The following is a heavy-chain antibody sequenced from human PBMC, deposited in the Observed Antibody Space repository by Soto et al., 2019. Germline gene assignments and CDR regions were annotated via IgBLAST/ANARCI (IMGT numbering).Heavy chain of an antibody. CDR1: GGSVSSGSYY. CDR3: ATTHKYYDFWSGYYRSNWFDP. Sequence: SETLSLTCTVSGGSVSSGSYYWSWIRQPPGKGLEWIGYIYYSRSTNYNPSLKSRVTISVDTSKNQFSLKLSSVTAADTAVYYCATTHKYYDFWSGYYRSNWFDPWGQGTLVTVSS. V-gene: IGHV4-61*01. D-gene: IGHD3-3*01. CDR2: IYYSRST. J-gene: IGHJ5*02.